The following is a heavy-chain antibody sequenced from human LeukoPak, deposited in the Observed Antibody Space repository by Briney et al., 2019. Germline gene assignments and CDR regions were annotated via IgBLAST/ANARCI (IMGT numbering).Heavy chain of an antibody. J-gene: IGHJ3*01. D-gene: IGHD6-19*01. CDR3: ARSSGWRDAFDF. V-gene: IGHV4-31*03. CDR1: GGSISISGFY. CDR2: TYNSGNT. Sequence: PSETLSLTCSVSGGSISISGFYWNWICQLPGKGLEWIGYTYNSGNTYYNPSFGSRVTISTDTSMNQFFLKSHSVTAADTAVYYCARSSGWRDAFDFWGRGTMVTVSS.